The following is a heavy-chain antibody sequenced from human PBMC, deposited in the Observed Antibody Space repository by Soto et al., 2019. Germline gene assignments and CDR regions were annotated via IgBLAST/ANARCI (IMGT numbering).Heavy chain of an antibody. D-gene: IGHD6-6*01. V-gene: IGHV3-23*01. J-gene: IGHJ6*02. Sequence: EVQLLESGGXXVQPGGSLRLSCAASGFTFSSYAMSWVRQAPGRGLEWVSAISASGGGTDYADSVKGRFTITRDNSKNTRYLQMNSLRAEDTALYYCATGYSSFPAHVYYYGMHVWGQGTTVTVSS. CDR2: ISASGGGT. CDR3: ATGYSSFPAHVYYYGMHV. CDR1: GFTFSSYA.